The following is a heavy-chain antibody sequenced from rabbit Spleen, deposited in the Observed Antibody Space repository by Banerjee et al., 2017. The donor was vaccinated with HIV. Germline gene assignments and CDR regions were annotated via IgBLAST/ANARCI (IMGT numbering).Heavy chain of an antibody. Sequence: QQQLEESGGGLVKPGGTLTLTCKASGISFGISDYMCWVRQAPGKGLEWIACINTATGKAVYASWAKGRFTISKTSSTTVTLQMTSLTAADTATYFCAREVSGDIPFNLWGPGTLVTVS. CDR2: INTATGKA. D-gene: IGHD1-1*01. V-gene: IGHV1S45*01. CDR3: AREVSGDIPFNL. CDR1: GISFGISDY. J-gene: IGHJ4*01.